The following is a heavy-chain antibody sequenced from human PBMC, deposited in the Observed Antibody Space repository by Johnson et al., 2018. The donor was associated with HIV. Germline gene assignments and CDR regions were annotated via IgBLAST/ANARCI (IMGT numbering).Heavy chain of an antibody. J-gene: IGHJ3*01. CDR2: LYSSGNT. CDR1: GFNVSNNY. V-gene: IGHV3-53*01. D-gene: IGHD5-24*01. Sequence: VQLVESGGGLVQPGGSLGLACVGSGFNVSNNYMIWVRQPPGQGLEWVSTLYSSGNTYYADSVKGRFTISRDSSRNTLYLQIDTLKVEDTALYYCTRSKLQFLAPDAFDLWGQGTMVTVSS. CDR3: TRSKLQFLAPDAFDL.